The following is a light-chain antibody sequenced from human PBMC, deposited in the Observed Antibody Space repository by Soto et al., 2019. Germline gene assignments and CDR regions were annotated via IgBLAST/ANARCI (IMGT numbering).Light chain of an antibody. J-gene: IGLJ1*01. Sequence: QSVLTQPASVSGSPGQSITISCTGTSSDVGGYNYVSWYQQYPGKAPKLMIHDVSNRPSGVSDRFSGPKSGNTASLTISGLQAEAEADYYCSSYTSSREKVFGTGTKVTVL. CDR3: SSYTSSREKV. CDR2: DVS. V-gene: IGLV2-14*01. CDR1: SSDVGGYNY.